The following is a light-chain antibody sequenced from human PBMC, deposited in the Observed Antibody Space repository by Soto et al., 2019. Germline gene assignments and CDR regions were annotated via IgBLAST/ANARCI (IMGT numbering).Light chain of an antibody. CDR1: ETISNY. CDR2: SAS. CDR3: QQSYTTPRT. V-gene: IGKV1-39*01. Sequence: DIQMTQSPSSLSASVGDRVTVTCRASETISNYLNWYQQKPGKVPNLLIYSASDLQSGVPSRFSGSGSGKEFTLTISNLQPEDFGTYYCQQSYTTPRTFGQGTNLEIK. J-gene: IGKJ2*01.